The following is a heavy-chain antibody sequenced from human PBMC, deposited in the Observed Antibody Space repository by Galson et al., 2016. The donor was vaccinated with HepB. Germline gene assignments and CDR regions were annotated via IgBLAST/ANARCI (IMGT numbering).Heavy chain of an antibody. Sequence: SLRLSCAASGFTFNSYAMNWVRLAAGKGLEWVSLISGSGGIRHYADSVKGRVSISRDNAKNTLYLQMHSLRAEDTALYYCARDTGWNNLQYWGHGSLVTVSS. J-gene: IGHJ4*01. D-gene: IGHD1/OR15-1a*01. V-gene: IGHV3-21*06. CDR3: ARDTGWNNLQY. CDR1: GFTFNSYA. CDR2: ISGSGGIR.